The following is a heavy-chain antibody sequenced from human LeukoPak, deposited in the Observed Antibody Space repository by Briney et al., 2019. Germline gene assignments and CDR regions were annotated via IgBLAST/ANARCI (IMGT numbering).Heavy chain of an antibody. V-gene: IGHV3-48*01. CDR3: ARGAAMDGPYNWFDP. CDR1: GFTFSSYS. CDR2: ISTSRTTI. D-gene: IGHD2-8*01. Sequence: GGSLGLSCAASGFTFSSYSMNWVRQAPGKGLEWVSNISTSRTTIYYADSVKGRFTISRDNAKNSVDLQMNSLRAEDTAVYYCARGAAMDGPYNWFDPWGQGTLVTVSS. J-gene: IGHJ5*02.